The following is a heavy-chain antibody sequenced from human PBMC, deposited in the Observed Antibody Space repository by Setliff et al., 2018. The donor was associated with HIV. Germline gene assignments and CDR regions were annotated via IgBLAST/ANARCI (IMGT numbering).Heavy chain of an antibody. J-gene: IGHJ4*02. CDR3: ARDDSDYSGSGARFDY. Sequence: GESLKLSCAASGFTFSNYGMHWVRQAPGKGLEWVAVIWYDGSYKYYVDSVKGRFTISRDNSKNTLYLQMNSLRAEDTAVYYCARDDSDYSGSGARFDYWGQGTLVTVSS. CDR1: GFTFSNYG. V-gene: IGHV3-33*01. CDR2: IWYDGSYK. D-gene: IGHD3-10*01.